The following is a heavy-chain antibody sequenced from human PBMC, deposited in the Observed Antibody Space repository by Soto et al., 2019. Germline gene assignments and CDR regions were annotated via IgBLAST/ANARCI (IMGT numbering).Heavy chain of an antibody. Sequence: ASVKVSCKASGYTFTSYGISWVRQAPGQGLEWMGWISAYNGNTSYAQKLQGRVTMTTDTSTSTAYMELRSLRSDDTAVYYCARARGDFWSGYYDYNWFDPWGQGTLVTVSS. V-gene: IGHV1-18*01. D-gene: IGHD3-3*01. CDR2: ISAYNGNT. CDR3: ARARGDFWSGYYDYNWFDP. J-gene: IGHJ5*02. CDR1: GYTFTSYG.